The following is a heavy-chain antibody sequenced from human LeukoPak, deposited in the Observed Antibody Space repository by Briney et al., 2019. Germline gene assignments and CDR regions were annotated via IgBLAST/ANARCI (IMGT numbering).Heavy chain of an antibody. D-gene: IGHD2-15*01. V-gene: IGHV4-4*07. J-gene: IGHJ4*02. CDR3: VKDGPLGSDF. CDR2: IYASGNT. CDR1: GASIGTYY. Sequence: PSETLSLTCTISGASIGTYYWSWIRQPAGKGLEWIGRIYASGNTYKNPSLESRVTMSVDTSNNQFTLNLTSVTGADTAMYYCVKDGPLGSDFWGQGAQVTVSS.